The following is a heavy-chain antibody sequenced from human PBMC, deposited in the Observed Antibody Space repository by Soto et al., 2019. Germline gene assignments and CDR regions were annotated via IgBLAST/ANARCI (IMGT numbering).Heavy chain of an antibody. D-gene: IGHD3-10*01. CDR1: GFTFSSYA. J-gene: IGHJ3*02. Sequence: LSLTCAASGFTFSSYAMSWVRQAPGKGLEWVSAISGSGGSTYYADSVKGRFTISRDNSKNTLYLQMNSLRAEDTAVYYCAKDADGSGSYYDAFDIWGQGTMVTVSS. CDR2: ISGSGGST. V-gene: IGHV3-23*01. CDR3: AKDADGSGSYYDAFDI.